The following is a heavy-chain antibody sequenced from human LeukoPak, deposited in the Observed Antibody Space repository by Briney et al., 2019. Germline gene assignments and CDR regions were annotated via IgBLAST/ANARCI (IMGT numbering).Heavy chain of an antibody. Sequence: SETLSLTCTVSGGSIINYYWTWIRQPPGKELEWIGHIYYTGSTNYNPSLNSRVTISVDTSKKQFSLRLTSVIAADTAVDYCARVAKHFRGGLSFYFMDVWGIGTTVTISS. J-gene: IGHJ6*03. CDR3: ARVAKHFRGGLSFYFMDV. CDR1: GGSIINYY. V-gene: IGHV4-59*01. D-gene: IGHD3-10*01. CDR2: IYYTGST.